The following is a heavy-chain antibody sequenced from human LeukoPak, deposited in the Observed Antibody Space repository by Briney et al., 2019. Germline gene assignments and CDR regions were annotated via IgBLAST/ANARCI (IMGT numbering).Heavy chain of an antibody. Sequence: SETLSLTCTVSGGSLNSYYWSWIRQPPGKELEWIGYIYYSGSTNYNPSLKSRVTISVDTSKNQFSLILNSVTAADTAVYYCARYSNAYAGARWFDHWGQGTLVTVSS. CDR2: IYYSGST. V-gene: IGHV4-59*13. J-gene: IGHJ5*02. CDR1: GGSLNSYY. CDR3: ARYSNAYAGARWFDH. D-gene: IGHD2-21*01.